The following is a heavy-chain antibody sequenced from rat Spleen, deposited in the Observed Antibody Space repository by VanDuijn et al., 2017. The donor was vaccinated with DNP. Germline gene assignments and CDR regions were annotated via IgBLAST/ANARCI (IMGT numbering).Heavy chain of an antibody. V-gene: IGHV2S12*01. CDR3: TRYYGYNYYAMDA. CDR2: ISSGGGT. D-gene: IGHD1-9*01. CDR1: GFSLTSYG. Sequence: QVQLKESGPGLVQPSQTLSLTCTVSGFSLTSYGVSWVRQPPGKGLEWIATISSGGGTYYNSVLKSRLSISRDTSKSQVFLKMNSLQTEDTAIYYCTRYYGYNYYAMDAWGPGTMVTVSS. J-gene: IGHJ1*01.